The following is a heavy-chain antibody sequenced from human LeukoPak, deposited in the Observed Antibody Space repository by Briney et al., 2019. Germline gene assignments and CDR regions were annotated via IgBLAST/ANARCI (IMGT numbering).Heavy chain of an antibody. CDR1: GGTFSSYA. D-gene: IGHD3-3*01. Sequence: ASVKVSCKASGGTFSSYAISWVRQAPGQGLEWMGGIIPIFGTANYAQTFQGRVTITADESTSTAYMELSSLRSEDTAVYYCARASPESTYYDFLSGYSYYYYGMDVWGQGTTVTVSS. CDR3: ARASPESTYYDFLSGYSYYYYGMDV. J-gene: IGHJ6*02. V-gene: IGHV1-69*01. CDR2: IIPIFGTA.